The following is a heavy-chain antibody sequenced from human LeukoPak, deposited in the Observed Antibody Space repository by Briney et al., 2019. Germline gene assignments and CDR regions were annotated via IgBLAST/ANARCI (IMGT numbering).Heavy chain of an antibody. V-gene: IGHV4-61*02. CDR3: ARGRMVRGVIIIDY. D-gene: IGHD3-10*01. Sequence: SETLSLTCTVSGGSISSGSYYWSWIRQPAGKGLEWIGRIYTSGSTNYNPSLKSRVTISVDTSKNQFSLKLSSVTAADTAVYYCARGRMVRGVIIIDYWGQGTLVTVSS. CDR1: GGSISSGSYY. J-gene: IGHJ4*02. CDR2: IYTSGST.